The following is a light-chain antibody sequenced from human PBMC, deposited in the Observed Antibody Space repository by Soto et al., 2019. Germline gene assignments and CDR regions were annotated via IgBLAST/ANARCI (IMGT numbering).Light chain of an antibody. CDR3: QRRSNWPPT. CDR2: DAS. Sequence: EIVLTQSPATLSLSPGGRATLSCRASQSVSSYLAWYQQKPGQAPRLLIYDASNRATGIPARFSGSGSGTDLTLTISSLEPEDFAVYYCQRRSNWPPTFGGGTKVDIK. J-gene: IGKJ4*01. V-gene: IGKV3-11*01. CDR1: QSVSSY.